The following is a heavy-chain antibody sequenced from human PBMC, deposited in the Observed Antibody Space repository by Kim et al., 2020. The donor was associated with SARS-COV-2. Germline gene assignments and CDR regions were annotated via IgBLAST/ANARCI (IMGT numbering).Heavy chain of an antibody. Sequence: WGSLRLSCAASGFSFTSYAMTWVRQAPGRGLEWVSGISHTCGNIYYADSAKGRFTISRDISTNNLYLQMNSLIAEDTAVVYSAKGSYCGDYVLDCGGQG. CDR3: AKGSYCGDYVLDC. CDR2: ISHTCGNI. D-gene: IGHD4-17*01. V-gene: IGHV3-23*01. CDR1: GFSFTSYA. J-gene: IGHJ4*02.